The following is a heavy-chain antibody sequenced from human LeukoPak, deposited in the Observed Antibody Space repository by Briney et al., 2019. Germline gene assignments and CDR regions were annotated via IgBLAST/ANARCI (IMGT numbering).Heavy chain of an antibody. J-gene: IGHJ3*02. CDR1: GYTFTGYG. CDR2: ISAYNGNT. V-gene: IGHV1-18*01. Sequence: ASVKVSCKASGYTFTGYGISWVRQAPGQGLEWMGWISAYNGNTNYAQKLQGRVTMTTDTSTSTAYMELRSLRSDDTAVYYCARGVPDYYDSSGYDDAFDIWGQGTMVTVSS. D-gene: IGHD3-22*01. CDR3: ARGVPDYYDSSGYDDAFDI.